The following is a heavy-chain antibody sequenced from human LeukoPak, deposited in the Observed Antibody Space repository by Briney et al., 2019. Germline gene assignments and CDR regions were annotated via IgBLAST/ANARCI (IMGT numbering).Heavy chain of an antibody. CDR1: GFTFRDYY. D-gene: IGHD6-13*01. V-gene: IGHV3-11*05. CDR2: ISSSSSYT. J-gene: IGHJ4*02. Sequence: GSLRLFCAACGFTFRDYYVSWIRQAPGKGLEWVSYISSSSSYTNYADSVKGRFTISRDNAKNSLYLQMNSLRAEDTAVYYCARDRPRVSHSHPAYFDYWGQGTLVTVSS. CDR3: ARDRPRVSHSHPAYFDY.